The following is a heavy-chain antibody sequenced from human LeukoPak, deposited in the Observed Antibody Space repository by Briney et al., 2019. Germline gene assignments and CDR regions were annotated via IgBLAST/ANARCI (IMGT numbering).Heavy chain of an antibody. CDR3: AKAPVTTCRGAYCYPFDY. J-gene: IGHJ4*02. D-gene: IGHD2-21*01. V-gene: IGHV3-23*01. CDR2: ISDSGNT. CDR1: GFTLSSYA. Sequence: GGSLRFSCAASGFTLSSYAMSWVRQAPGKGLEWVSAISDSGNTYHADSAKGRFTISRDSSKNTLFLQMNRLRPEDAAVYYCAKAPVTTCRGAYCYPFDYWGQGTLVTVSS.